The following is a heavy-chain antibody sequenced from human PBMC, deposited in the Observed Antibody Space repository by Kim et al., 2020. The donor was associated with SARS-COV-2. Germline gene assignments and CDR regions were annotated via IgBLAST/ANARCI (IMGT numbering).Heavy chain of an antibody. D-gene: IGHD5-18*01. V-gene: IGHV4-4*07. CDR3: ARGIRTHYYYYGMDV. J-gene: IGHJ6*02. Sequence: PSLKSRVTMSVDTSKNQFSLKLSSVTAADTAVYYCARGIRTHYYYYGMDVWGQGTTVTVSS.